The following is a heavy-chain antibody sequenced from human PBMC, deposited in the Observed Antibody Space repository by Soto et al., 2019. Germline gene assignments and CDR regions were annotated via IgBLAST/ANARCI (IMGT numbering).Heavy chain of an antibody. V-gene: IGHV3-21*01. CDR2: ISSSSSYI. D-gene: IGHD3-3*02. Sequence: SLRLSCAASGFTFSSYSMNWVRQAPGKGLEWVSSISSSSSYIYYADSVKGRFTISRDNAKNSLYLQMNSLRAEDTAVYYCARDSLIFGTSYYYYGMDVWGQGTTVTVSS. J-gene: IGHJ6*02. CDR3: ARDSLIFGTSYYYYGMDV. CDR1: GFTFSSYS.